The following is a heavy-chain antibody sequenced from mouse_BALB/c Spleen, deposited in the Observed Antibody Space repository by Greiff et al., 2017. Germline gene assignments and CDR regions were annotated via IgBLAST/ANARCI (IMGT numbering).Heavy chain of an antibody. CDR1: GFTFSSYT. CDR2: ISNGGGST. Sequence: EVKLVESGGGLVQPGGSLKLSCAASGFTFSSYTMSWVRQTPEKRLEWVAYISNGGGSTYYPDTVKGRFTISRDNAKNTLYLQMSSLKSEDTAMYYCARSMIKVYAMDYWGQGTSVTVSS. CDR3: ARSMIKVYAMDY. D-gene: IGHD2-4*01. J-gene: IGHJ4*01. V-gene: IGHV5-12-2*01.